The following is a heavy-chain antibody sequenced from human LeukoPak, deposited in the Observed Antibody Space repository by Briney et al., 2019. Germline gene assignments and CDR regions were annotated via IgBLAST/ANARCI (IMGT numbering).Heavy chain of an antibody. D-gene: IGHD3-22*01. CDR2: ISSSSSYI. CDR1: GFTFSSYS. V-gene: IGHV3-21*04. Sequence: PGGSLRLSCAASGFTFSSYSMNWVRQAPGKGLEWVSSISSSSSYIYYADSVKGRFTISRDNSKNTLYLRVNSLRAEDTAIYYCARNQRITMIPGFDQWGQGTLVTVSS. CDR3: ARNQRITMIPGFDQ. J-gene: IGHJ4*02.